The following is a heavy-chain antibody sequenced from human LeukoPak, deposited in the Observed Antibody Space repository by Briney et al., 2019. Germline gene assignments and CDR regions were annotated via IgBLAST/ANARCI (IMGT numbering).Heavy chain of an antibody. CDR3: AKGLFGRQLVRDYYYYYGMDV. CDR2: ISWDGGST. V-gene: IGHV3-43*01. D-gene: IGHD6-13*01. J-gene: IGHJ6*02. Sequence: GGSLRLSCAASGFTFYDYTMHWVRHAPGKGLEWVSLISWDGGSTYYADSVKGRFTISRDNSKNSLYLQMNSLRTEDTALYYCAKGLFGRQLVRDYYYYYGMDVWGQGTTVTVSS. CDR1: GFTFYDYT.